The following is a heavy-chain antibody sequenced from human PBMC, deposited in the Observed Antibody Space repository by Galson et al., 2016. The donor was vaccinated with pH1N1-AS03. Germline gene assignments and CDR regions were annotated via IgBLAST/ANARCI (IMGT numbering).Heavy chain of an antibody. Sequence: SLRLSWAGSGFTFDDYAMHWVRQAPGKGLEWVSGISWNGGHTDYADSVQGRFTISRDNAKNSLFLQMNSLRVEDTAFYHCAKDLDFDDRSGSPNWGQGTPVILSP. CDR1: GFTFDDYA. CDR2: ISWNGGHT. CDR3: AKDLDFDDRSGSPN. V-gene: IGHV3-9*01. J-gene: IGHJ4*02. D-gene: IGHD3-22*01.